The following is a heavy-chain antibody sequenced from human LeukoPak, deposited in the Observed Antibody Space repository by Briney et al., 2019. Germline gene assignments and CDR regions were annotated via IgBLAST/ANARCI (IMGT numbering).Heavy chain of an antibody. CDR2: IIPMLGIT. J-gene: IGHJ4*02. CDR1: GGTFSNDA. V-gene: IGHV1-69*04. D-gene: IGHD3-22*01. CDR3: ARDLGYYFDSSGPNFDD. Sequence: ASVKVSCKASGGTFSNDAITWVRHAHGQGLEWMGRIIPMLGITNYAQTFQGRVTITADKSTSTAYMELSSLRSEDTAVYYCARDLGYYFDSSGPNFDDWGQGTLVTVSS.